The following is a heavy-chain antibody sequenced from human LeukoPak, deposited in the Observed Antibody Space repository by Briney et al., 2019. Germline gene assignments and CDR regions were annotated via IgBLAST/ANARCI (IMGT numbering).Heavy chain of an antibody. CDR3: AKLRRSTDFGPADY. CDR1: GFTLSSYA. J-gene: IGHJ4*02. V-gene: IGHV3-23*01. CDR2: ISGSGGST. Sequence: PGGSLRLSCAASGFTLSSYAMSWVRQAPGKGLEWVSAISGSGGSTYYADSVKGRFTISRDNSKNTLYLQMNSLRAEDTAVYYCAKLRRSTDFGPADYWGQGTLVTVSS. D-gene: IGHD3-3*01.